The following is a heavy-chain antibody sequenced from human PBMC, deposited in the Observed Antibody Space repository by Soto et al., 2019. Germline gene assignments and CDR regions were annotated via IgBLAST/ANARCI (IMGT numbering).Heavy chain of an antibody. D-gene: IGHD5-12*01. CDR2: IIPIFGTA. CDR1: GGTFSSYA. V-gene: IGHV1-69*01. J-gene: IGHJ4*02. CDR3: ARGSGYSGYDEYYFDY. Sequence: QVQLVQSGAEVKKPGSSVKVSCKASGGTFSSYAISWVRQAPGQGLEWMGGIIPIFGTANYALKFQGRVTITADESTSTAYMELSSLRSEDTAVYYCARGSGYSGYDEYYFDYWGQGTLVTVSS.